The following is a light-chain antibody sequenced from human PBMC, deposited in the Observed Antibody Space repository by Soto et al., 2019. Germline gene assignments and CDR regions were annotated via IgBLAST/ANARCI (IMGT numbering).Light chain of an antibody. CDR2: SNY. CDR1: SSNIGSKT. Sequence: QSVLTQPPSASGTPLQRVTISCSGSSSNIGSKTVNWYQQLPGTAPKLLIYSNYQRPSGVPDRFSGSKSGTSASLAISGLQSEDEADYYCSAWDASLNGYVFGTGTKVTDL. V-gene: IGLV1-44*01. CDR3: SAWDASLNGYV. J-gene: IGLJ1*01.